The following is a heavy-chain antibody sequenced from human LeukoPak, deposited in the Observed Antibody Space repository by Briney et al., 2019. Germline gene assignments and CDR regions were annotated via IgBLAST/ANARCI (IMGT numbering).Heavy chain of an antibody. CDR3: ARESYPYYDFWSGYFSY. D-gene: IGHD3-3*01. J-gene: IGHJ4*02. CDR1: GYTFTSYG. Sequence: ASVKVSCKASGYTFTSYGISWVRQAPGQGLEWMGWISAYNGNTNYAQKLQGRVTMTTDTSTSTAYMELRSLRSDDTAVYYCARESYPYYDFWSGYFSYWGQGTLVTVSS. V-gene: IGHV1-18*01. CDR2: ISAYNGNT.